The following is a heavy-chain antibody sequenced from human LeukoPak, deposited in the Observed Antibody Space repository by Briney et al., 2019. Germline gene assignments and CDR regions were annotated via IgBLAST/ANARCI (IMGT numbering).Heavy chain of an antibody. J-gene: IGHJ6*03. CDR2: ISWDGGST. D-gene: IGHD6-13*01. Sequence: GGSLILSCAASGFTFDDYTMHWVRQAPGKGLEWVSLISWDGGSTYYADSVKGRFTISRDNSKNSLYLQMNSLRTEDTALYYCAKYKGSRAAYNYYYMDVWGKGTTVTVSS. V-gene: IGHV3-43*01. CDR3: AKYKGSRAAYNYYYMDV. CDR1: GFTFDDYT.